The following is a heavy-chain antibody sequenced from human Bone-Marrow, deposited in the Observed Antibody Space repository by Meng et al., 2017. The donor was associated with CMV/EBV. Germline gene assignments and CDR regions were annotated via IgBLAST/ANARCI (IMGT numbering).Heavy chain of an antibody. CDR1: GFTFSDYY. Sequence: GESLKISCAASGFTFSDYYMGWIRQAPGKGLEWISNIGDSGSTLYYADSVKGRFTISRDNAKNSLYLQMNSLRAEDTAVYYCARKMWDLSDTVLKAYAATNDAFDIWGQGTMVTVSS. V-gene: IGHV3-11*01. J-gene: IGHJ3*02. CDR2: IGDSGSTL. CDR3: ARKMWDLSDTVLKAYAATNDAFDI. D-gene: IGHD2-8*01.